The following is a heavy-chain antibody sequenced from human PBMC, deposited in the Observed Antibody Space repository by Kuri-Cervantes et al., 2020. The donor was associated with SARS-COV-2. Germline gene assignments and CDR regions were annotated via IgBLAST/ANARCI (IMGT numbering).Heavy chain of an antibody. Sequence: GSPRLSCNVSGDSINNLYWTWVRQPPGKTLEWIGYISYSGRINYNPSLKSRVSMSIGTSKKQFSLKLRSVTAADTATYYCATTTYCGGDCFPGDPFDVWGEGTMVTVSS. V-gene: IGHV4-59*11. CDR1: GDSINNLY. J-gene: IGHJ3*01. CDR2: ISYSGRI. CDR3: ATTTYCGGDCFPGDPFDV. D-gene: IGHD2-21*02.